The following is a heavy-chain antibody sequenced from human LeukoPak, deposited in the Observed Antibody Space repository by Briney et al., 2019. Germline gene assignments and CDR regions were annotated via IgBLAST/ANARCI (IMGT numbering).Heavy chain of an antibody. V-gene: IGHV4-61*01. D-gene: IGHD6-19*01. CDR1: GGSVSSGSYY. CDR3: AREGRGQW. J-gene: IGHJ4*02. Sequence: SETLSLTCTVSGGSVSSGSYYWSWIRQPPGKGLEWIGYIYYSGSTNYNPSLKRRVTISVDTSKNQFSLKLSSVTAADTAVYYCAREGRGQWWGQGTLVTVSS. CDR2: IYYSGST.